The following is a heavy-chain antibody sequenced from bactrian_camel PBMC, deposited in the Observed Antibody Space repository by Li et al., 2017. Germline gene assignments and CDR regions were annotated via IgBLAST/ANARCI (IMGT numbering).Heavy chain of an antibody. Sequence: QLVESGGGSVQAGGSLRLSCKASGYSYRTGCMGWFRQAPGKEREGVAQMHTGTGVRNLTDSVKGRFTISQDNSKTTVFLQMSALNPEDTAVYYCAATPACLHPLFDSRGLNYWGQGTQVTVS. V-gene: IGHV3S40*01. CDR2: MHTGTGVR. J-gene: IGHJ4*01. CDR1: GYSYRTGC. CDR3: AATPACLHPLFDSRGLNY.